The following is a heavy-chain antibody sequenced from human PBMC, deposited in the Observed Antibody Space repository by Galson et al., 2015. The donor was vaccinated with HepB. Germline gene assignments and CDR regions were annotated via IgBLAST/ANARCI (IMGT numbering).Heavy chain of an antibody. V-gene: IGHV3-7*01. CDR3: ARDESLGDGDAFDI. CDR2: IKQDGSEK. D-gene: IGHD5-24*01. Sequence: SLRLSCAASGFTLRSYWMSWVRQAPGKGLEWVANIKQDGSEKYYVDSVKGRFTISRHNAKNSLYLQVNSLRAEDTAVYYCARDESLGDGDAFDIWGQGTMVTVSS. J-gene: IGHJ3*02. CDR1: GFTLRSYW.